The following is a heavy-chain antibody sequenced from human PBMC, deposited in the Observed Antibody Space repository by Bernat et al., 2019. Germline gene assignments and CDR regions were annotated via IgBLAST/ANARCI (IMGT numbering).Heavy chain of an antibody. CDR2: ISGSGGST. J-gene: IGHJ4*02. V-gene: IGHV3-23*01. Sequence: EVQLLESGGGLVQPGGSLRLSCAASGFTFSSHAMSWVRQAPGQGLEWVSAISGSGGSTYYGDAVRGRFTISRDKSKNTMYLQMNSLRAEDTAVYYCAKDLTGGYGPLIPSQVSPLDYWGQGTLVTVSS. CDR1: GFTFSSHA. CDR3: AKDLTGGYGPLIPSQVSPLDY. D-gene: IGHD5-12*01.